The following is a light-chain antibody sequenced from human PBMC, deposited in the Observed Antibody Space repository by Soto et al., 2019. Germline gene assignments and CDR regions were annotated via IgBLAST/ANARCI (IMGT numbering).Light chain of an antibody. CDR3: SSYAGSNNFV. V-gene: IGLV2-8*01. CDR2: EVS. CDR1: SSDVCGYNY. J-gene: IGLJ1*01. Sequence: QSALTQPPSASGSPGQSVTISCSGTSSDVCGYNYVSWHQQHPGKAPKLMIYEVSKRPSGVPDRFSGSKSGNTASLIVSGLQAEDEADYYCSSYAGSNNFVFGPGTKVTVL.